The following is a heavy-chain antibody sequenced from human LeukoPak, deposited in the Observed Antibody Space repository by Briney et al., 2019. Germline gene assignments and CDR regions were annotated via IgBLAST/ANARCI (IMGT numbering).Heavy chain of an antibody. D-gene: IGHD3-22*01. CDR3: ARAYRDYYDSSGYYDYFDY. J-gene: IGHJ4*02. V-gene: IGHV1-2*02. Sequence: ASVKVSCKASGYTFTGDYMHWVRQAPGQGLEWMGWINPNSGGTNYAQKFQGRVTMTRDTSISTAYMELSRLRSDDTAVYYCARAYRDYYDSSGYYDYFDYWGQGTLVTVSS. CDR1: GYTFTGDY. CDR2: INPNSGGT.